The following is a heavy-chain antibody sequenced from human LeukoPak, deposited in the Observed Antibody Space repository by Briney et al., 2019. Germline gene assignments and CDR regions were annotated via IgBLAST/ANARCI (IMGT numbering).Heavy chain of an antibody. V-gene: IGHV1-69*06. J-gene: IGHJ6*03. CDR3: ARAGTGVIIGDYYMDV. Sequence: SVNVSCKASGGTFSSYAISWVRQPPGQGLEWMGGIIPIFGTANYAQKFQGRVTITADKSTSTAYMELSSLRSEDTAVYYCARAGTGVIIGDYYMDVWGKGTTVTVSS. CDR1: GGTFSSYA. CDR2: IIPIFGTA. D-gene: IGHD3-10*01.